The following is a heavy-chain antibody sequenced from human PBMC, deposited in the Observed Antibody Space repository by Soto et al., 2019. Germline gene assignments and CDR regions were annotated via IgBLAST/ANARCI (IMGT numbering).Heavy chain of an antibody. CDR2: LSGYTGNT. V-gene: IGHV3-23*01. Sequence: GGSLRLSCAASGFTFSSYAMSWVRQAPGKGLEWVSSLSGYTGNTYYADSVKGRFTISRDNSKNTLYLQMNSLRAEDTAVYYCAKAPVVPETNYFDYWGQGTLVTVSS. CDR1: GFTFSSYA. CDR3: AKAPVVPETNYFDY. D-gene: IGHD2-2*01. J-gene: IGHJ4*02.